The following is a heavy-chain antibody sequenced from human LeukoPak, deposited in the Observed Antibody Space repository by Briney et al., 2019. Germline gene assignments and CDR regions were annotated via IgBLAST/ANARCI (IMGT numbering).Heavy chain of an antibody. J-gene: IGHJ5*02. D-gene: IGHD3-3*01. CDR3: ARDRYYDFWSGYYRGSWFDP. CDR2: INHSGST. CDR1: GGSFSRYY. Sequence: SETLSLTCAVYGGSFSRYYWSWIRHPPGKGLEWIGEINHSGSTNYNPSLKSRVTISVDTSKNQFSLKLSSVTAADTAVYYCARDRYYDFWSGYYRGSWFDPWGQGTLVTASS. V-gene: IGHV4-34*01.